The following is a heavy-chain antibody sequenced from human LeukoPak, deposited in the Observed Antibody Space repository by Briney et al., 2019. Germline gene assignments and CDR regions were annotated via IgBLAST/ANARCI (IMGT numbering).Heavy chain of an antibody. Sequence: GGSLRLSCAASGFTFSNAWMSWVRQAPGKGLEWVGRIKSKTDGGTTDYAAPVKGRFTISRDDSKNTLYLQMNSLKTEDTAVYYCTTDTPGFYYGMDVWGQGTTVTVSS. CDR1: GFTFSNAW. V-gene: IGHV3-15*01. J-gene: IGHJ6*02. CDR3: TTDTPGFYYGMDV. CDR2: IKSKTDGGTT.